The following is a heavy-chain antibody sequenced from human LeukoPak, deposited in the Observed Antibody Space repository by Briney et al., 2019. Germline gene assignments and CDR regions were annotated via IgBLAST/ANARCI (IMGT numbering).Heavy chain of an antibody. V-gene: IGHV5-10-1*01. D-gene: IGHD1-14*01. J-gene: IGHJ6*02. Sequence: PGTPPLISSNCSGSIITSNWNSGVRQLPRKDVEWMGRIDPSDSYTYYSPSIQGHVTISADKSISTAYLQWSSLKASDTAMYYCARSANPGYYNGMDVWGQGTTVT. CDR1: GSIITSNW. CDR3: ARSANPGYYNGMDV. CDR2: IDPSDSYT.